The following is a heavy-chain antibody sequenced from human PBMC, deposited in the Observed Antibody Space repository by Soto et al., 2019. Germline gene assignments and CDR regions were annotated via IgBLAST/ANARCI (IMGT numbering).Heavy chain of an antibody. V-gene: IGHV4-59*01. CDR2: IYYSGST. J-gene: IGHJ3*02. D-gene: IGHD3-22*01. CDR3: ARTYDDSGPNSGGYGFDI. Sequence: PSETLSLTCTVSGGSISSYYWSWIRQPPGKGLEWIGYIYYSGSTNYNPSLKSRVSISLDTSMNQFSLKLSSVTAADTAVYYCARTYDDSGPNSGGYGFDIWGQGTMVT. CDR1: GGSISSYY.